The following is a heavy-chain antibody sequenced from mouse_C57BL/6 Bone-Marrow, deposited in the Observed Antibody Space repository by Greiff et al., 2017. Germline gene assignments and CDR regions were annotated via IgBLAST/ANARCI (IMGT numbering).Heavy chain of an antibody. CDR2: IHPNSGST. CDR3: ARSRTTVVPYWYFDV. CDR1: GYTFTSYW. Sequence: QVQLQQPGAELVKPGASVKLSCKASGYTFTSYWMHWVKQRPGQGLEWIGMIHPNSGSTNYNEKFKSKATLTVDKSSSTAYMQLSSLPSEDSAVYYCARSRTTVVPYWYFDVWGTGTTVTVSS. D-gene: IGHD1-1*01. J-gene: IGHJ1*03. V-gene: IGHV1-64*01.